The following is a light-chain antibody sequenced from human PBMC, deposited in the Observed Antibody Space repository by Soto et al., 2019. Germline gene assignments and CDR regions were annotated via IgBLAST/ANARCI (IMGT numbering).Light chain of an antibody. Sequence: EIVLTQSPGTLSLSPGERATLSCRASQTVSSSYLAWYQQKHDEAPRLPIYGASNRATGIPDRFSGSGSGTDFTLTISRLEPEDFAVYYCQQYGSSPRTFAQATKV. CDR1: QTVSSSY. J-gene: IGKJ1*01. CDR3: QQYGSSPRT. V-gene: IGKV3-20*01. CDR2: GAS.